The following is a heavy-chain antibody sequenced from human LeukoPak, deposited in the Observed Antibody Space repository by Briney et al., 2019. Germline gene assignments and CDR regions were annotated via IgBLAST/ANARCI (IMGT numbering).Heavy chain of an antibody. D-gene: IGHD3-22*01. CDR3: ASGQVTMIVVVPTAFDY. CDR1: GFTFSSYA. CDR2: ISYDGSNK. J-gene: IGHJ4*02. V-gene: IGHV3-30-3*01. Sequence: PGGSLRLSCAASGFTFSSYAMHWVRQAPGKGLEWVAVISYDGSNKYYADSVKGRFTISRDNSKNTLYLQMNSLRAEDTAVYYCASGQVTMIVVVPTAFDYWGQGTLVTVSS.